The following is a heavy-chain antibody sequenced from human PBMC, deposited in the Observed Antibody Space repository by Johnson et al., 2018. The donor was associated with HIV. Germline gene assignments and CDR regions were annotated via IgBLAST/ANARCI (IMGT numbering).Heavy chain of an antibody. Sequence: MLLVESGGRLVKPGGSLRLSCAASGFTFSNAWMSWVRQAPGRGLEWLGRITTKTEGGTTDYAAPVKGRFTISRDDSKHTLYLQMNSLKTEDTAVYYCTTYTAMVTMYVEIKGGAFDIWGQGTMVTVSS. CDR2: ITTKTEGGTT. D-gene: IGHD5-18*01. J-gene: IGHJ3*02. V-gene: IGHV3-15*01. CDR1: GFTFSNAW. CDR3: TTYTAMVTMYVEIKGGAFDI.